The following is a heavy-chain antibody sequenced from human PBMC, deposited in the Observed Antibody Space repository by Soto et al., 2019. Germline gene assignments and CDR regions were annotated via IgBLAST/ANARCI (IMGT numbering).Heavy chain of an antibody. D-gene: IGHD1-26*01. J-gene: IGHJ5*02. CDR2: INPSSGGT. CDR3: AREMGVIGAPGYTWFDP. CDR1: GYTFSDYY. V-gene: IGHV1-2*02. Sequence: GASVKVSCKASGYTFSDYYVHWVREAPGQGLEWMGWINPSSGGTIYTQGFQGRVTMTRDTSISTVYMELSRLTSDDTAVYYCAREMGVIGAPGYTWFDPWGQGALVTVSS.